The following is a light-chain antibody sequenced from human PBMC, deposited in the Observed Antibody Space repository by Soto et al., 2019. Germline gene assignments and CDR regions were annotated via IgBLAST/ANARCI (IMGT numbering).Light chain of an antibody. J-gene: IGKJ4*01. Sequence: EIVMTQSPATLSVSLGERATLSCRTSQSVSSNLAWYQQKPGQAPRLLIYGASTRATGIPARFSGSGSGTEFTLTISSLQPEDFAVYYCQQYNNCPPLTFGGGTKVEIK. V-gene: IGKV3-15*01. CDR2: GAS. CDR3: QQYNNCPPLT. CDR1: QSVSSN.